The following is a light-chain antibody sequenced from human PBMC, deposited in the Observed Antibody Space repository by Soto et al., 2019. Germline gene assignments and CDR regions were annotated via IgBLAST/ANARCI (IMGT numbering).Light chain of an antibody. J-gene: IGKJ2*01. V-gene: IGKV3-20*01. CDR1: QSVRSSF. CDR2: GAS. Sequence: EVVLTQSPGTLFLSPGDRATLSCRASQSVRSSFLAWYQRKPGQAPRLLIYGASSTAPGIPDRFSASGSGTDFTLTISRLEPEDFAVYYCQHHSSSTRYTFGQGTKLEIK. CDR3: QHHSSSTRYT.